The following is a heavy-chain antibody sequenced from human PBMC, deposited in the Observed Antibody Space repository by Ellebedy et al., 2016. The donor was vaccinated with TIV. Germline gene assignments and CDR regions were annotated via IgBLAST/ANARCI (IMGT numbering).Heavy chain of an antibody. V-gene: IGHV4-59*01. CDR1: GGSISSYY. CDR3: ASTYGSGWYKRYYFDY. Sequence: SETLSLTCTLPGGSISSYYWSWIRQPPGKGLEWIGYIYYSWSTNYNPSRTSRVTISVDTSKNQFSLKLSSVTAADTAVYYCASTYGSGWYKRYYFDYWGQGTLVTVSS. CDR2: IYYSWST. D-gene: IGHD6-19*01. J-gene: IGHJ4*02.